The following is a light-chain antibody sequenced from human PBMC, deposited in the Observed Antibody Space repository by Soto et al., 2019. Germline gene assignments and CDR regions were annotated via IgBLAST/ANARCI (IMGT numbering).Light chain of an antibody. CDR2: GAS. CDR1: QSVSSN. Sequence: EIVMTQSPATLSVSPGERATLSCRASQSVSSNLAWYQQKPGQAPRLLIYGASTRPTGIPARFSGSGPGREVTLTISSLQSEDFAVYYCQQYNNWPPLTFGGGSKVEIK. CDR3: QQYNNWPPLT. J-gene: IGKJ4*01. V-gene: IGKV3-15*01.